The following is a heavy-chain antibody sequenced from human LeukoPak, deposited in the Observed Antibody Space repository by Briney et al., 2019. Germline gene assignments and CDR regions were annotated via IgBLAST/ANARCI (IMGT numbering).Heavy chain of an antibody. V-gene: IGHV3-23*01. D-gene: IGHD6-13*01. CDR1: GLTFSSSA. CDR3: AKDKKVSSWYVYFQH. Sequence: GGSLRLSCAASGLTFSSSALSWVRQAPGKGLEWVSAISGSGGSTYYADSVKGRFTISRDNSKNTLYLQMNSLRAEDTAVYYCAKDKKVSSWYVYFQHWGQGALVTVSS. J-gene: IGHJ1*01. CDR2: ISGSGGST.